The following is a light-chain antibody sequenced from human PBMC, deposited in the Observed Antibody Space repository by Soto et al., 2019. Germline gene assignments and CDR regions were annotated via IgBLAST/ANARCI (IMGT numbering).Light chain of an antibody. J-gene: IGLJ3*02. CDR1: SSDVGGYNY. Sequence: QSALTQPRSVSGSPGQSVTISCTGTSSDVGGYNYVSWYQQHPGKAPKLMIYDVSKRPSWVPDRFSGSKSGNTASLTISGLQAEDEADYYCCSSAGTYTSVFGGGTQLTVL. CDR2: DVS. CDR3: CSSAGTYTSV. V-gene: IGLV2-11*01.